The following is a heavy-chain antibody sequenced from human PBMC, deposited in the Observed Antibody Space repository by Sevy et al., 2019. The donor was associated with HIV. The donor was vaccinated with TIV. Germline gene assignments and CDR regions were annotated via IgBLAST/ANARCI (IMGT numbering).Heavy chain of an antibody. D-gene: IGHD2-8*01. CDR1: GFTFSKYS. J-gene: IGHJ4*02. Sequence: GGSLRLSCAASGFTFSKYSMIWVRQPPGKGLEWVSTLSFGCGEINYADSVKDRFTISRDNSKSSVYLQMNNLRPEDTAVYYCAREGCTKPHDHWGQGTLVTVSS. CDR3: AREGCTKPHDH. V-gene: IGHV3-23*01. CDR2: LSFGCGEI.